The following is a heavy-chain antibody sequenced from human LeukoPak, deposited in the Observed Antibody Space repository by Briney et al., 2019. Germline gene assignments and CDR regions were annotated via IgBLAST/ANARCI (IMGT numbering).Heavy chain of an antibody. D-gene: IGHD1-26*01. CDR2: INNSGST. Sequence: KPSETLSLTCAVYGASFSDNYWSWIRQFPEKGLEWIGEINNSGSTSYNPSLNSRVIMSVDVSKNQFSLKLSSVTAADTAVYYCARWEGGSYYDFDYWGQGTLVTVSS. V-gene: IGHV4-34*01. J-gene: IGHJ4*02. CDR1: GASFSDNY. CDR3: ARWEGGSYYDFDY.